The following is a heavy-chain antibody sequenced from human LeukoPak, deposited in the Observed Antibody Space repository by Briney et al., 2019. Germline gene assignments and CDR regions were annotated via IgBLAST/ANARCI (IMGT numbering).Heavy chain of an antibody. CDR1: GGSISSGSYY. J-gene: IGHJ5*02. CDR2: IYTSGST. Sequence: PSETLSLTCTVSGGSISSGSYYWSWIRQPAGKGLEWIGRIYTSGSTNYNPSLKSRVTISVDTSKNQFSLKLSSVTAADTAVYYCARVTHGDYSYWFDPWGQGTLVTVSS. CDR3: ARVTHGDYSYWFDP. V-gene: IGHV4-61*02. D-gene: IGHD4-17*01.